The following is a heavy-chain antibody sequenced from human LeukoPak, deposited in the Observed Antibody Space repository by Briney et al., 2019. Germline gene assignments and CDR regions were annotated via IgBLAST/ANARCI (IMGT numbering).Heavy chain of an antibody. CDR3: ACQIEVGATHRGFYYYMDV. Sequence: ASVKVSCKASGYTFTGYYIHWVRQAPGQGLEWMGWIKPNSGGTNYAQKFQGRVTMTRDTSISTVYMELSSLRSEDTAVYYCACQIEVGATHRGFYYYMDVWGKGTTVTVSS. J-gene: IGHJ6*03. CDR1: GYTFTGYY. V-gene: IGHV1-2*02. CDR2: IKPNSGGT. D-gene: IGHD1-26*01.